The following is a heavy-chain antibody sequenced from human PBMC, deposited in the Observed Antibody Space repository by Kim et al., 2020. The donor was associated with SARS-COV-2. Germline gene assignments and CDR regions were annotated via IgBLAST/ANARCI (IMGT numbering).Heavy chain of an antibody. CDR3: ARYGKGVDYFAH. Sequence: SETLSLTCTVSGGSLNSYYWTWLRQPPGKGLEWIGYIYYSGITQYNPSLESRVTMSIDTSKNQFSLKLTSVTAADTGMYYCARYGKGVDYFAHWGRGALVTVSS. V-gene: IGHV4-59*01. CDR1: GGSLNSYY. D-gene: IGHD1-26*01. J-gene: IGHJ4*02. CDR2: IYYSGIT.